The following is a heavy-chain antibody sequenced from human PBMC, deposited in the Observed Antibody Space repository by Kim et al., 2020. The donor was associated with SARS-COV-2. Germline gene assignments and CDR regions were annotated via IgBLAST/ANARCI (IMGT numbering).Heavy chain of an antibody. D-gene: IGHD4-4*01. CDR1: GGSFSGYY. CDR3: ARTGTTSNYVGVGVSGDY. CDR2: INHSGST. J-gene: IGHJ4*01. Sequence: SETLSLTCAVYGGSFSGYYWSWIRQPPGKGLEWIGEINHSGSTNYNPSLKSRVTISVDTSKNQFSLKLSSVTAADTAVYYCARTGTTSNYVGVGVSGDY. V-gene: IGHV4-34*01.